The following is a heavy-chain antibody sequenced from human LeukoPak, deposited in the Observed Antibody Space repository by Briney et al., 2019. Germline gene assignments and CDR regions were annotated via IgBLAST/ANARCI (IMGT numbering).Heavy chain of an antibody. D-gene: IGHD3-16*01. V-gene: IGHV1-2*02. CDR1: GYIFTGYY. CDR3: ARDTGLGDWFDP. CDR2: INPNSGDT. J-gene: IGHJ5*02. Sequence: GASVKVSCKASGYIFTGYYMHWVRQAPGQGLEWMGWINPNSGDTNYAQKFQGRVTMTRDTSISTAYMELSRLRSDDTAVYYCARDTGLGDWFDPWGQGTLVTVSS.